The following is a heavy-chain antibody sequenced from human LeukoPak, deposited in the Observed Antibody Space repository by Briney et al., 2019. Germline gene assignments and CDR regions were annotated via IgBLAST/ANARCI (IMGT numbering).Heavy chain of an antibody. D-gene: IGHD6-6*01. J-gene: IGHJ4*02. V-gene: IGHV3-7*01. CDR3: AKGSGSSIAAPFDY. CDR1: GFTFSSYW. CDR2: IKQDGSEK. Sequence: GGSLRLSCAASGFTFSSYWMSWVRQAPGKGLEWVANIKQDGSEKYYVDSAKGRFTISRDNAKNSLYLQMNSLRAQDTAVYYCAKGSGSSIAAPFDYWGQGTLVTVSS.